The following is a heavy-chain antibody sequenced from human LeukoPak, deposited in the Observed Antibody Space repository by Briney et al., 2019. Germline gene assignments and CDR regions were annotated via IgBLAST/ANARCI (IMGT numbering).Heavy chain of an antibody. CDR3: ARVSGRYDSPHLGY. V-gene: IGHV3-23*01. CDR2: VSGSGGST. Sequence: GGSLRLSCAASGFTFSRYAMSWVRQAPGKGLEWVSAVSGSGGSTYYADSVKGLFTISRDNSKNTLYLQMNSLRAEDTAVYYCARVSGRYDSPHLGYWGQGTLVTVSS. D-gene: IGHD6-19*01. J-gene: IGHJ4*02. CDR1: GFTFSRYA.